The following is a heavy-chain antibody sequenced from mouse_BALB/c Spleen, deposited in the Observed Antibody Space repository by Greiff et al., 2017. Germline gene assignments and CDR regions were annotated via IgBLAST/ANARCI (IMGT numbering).Heavy chain of an antibody. CDR1: GYAFSSYW. V-gene: IGHV1-80*01. CDR3: AINWDGYWYFDV. Sequence: VQLQQSGAELVRPGSSVKISCKASGYAFSSYWMNWVKQRPGQGLEWIGQIYPGDGDTNYNGKFKGKATLTADKSSSTAYMQLSSLTSEDSAVYCCAINWDGYWYFDVWGAGTTVTVSS. J-gene: IGHJ1*01. D-gene: IGHD4-1*01. CDR2: IYPGDGDT.